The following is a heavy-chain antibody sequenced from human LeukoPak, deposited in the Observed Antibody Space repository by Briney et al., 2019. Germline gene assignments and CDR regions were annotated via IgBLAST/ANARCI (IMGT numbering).Heavy chain of an antibody. CDR3: ARPIEPYGSGSYSSYYYGMDV. V-gene: IGHV1-69*13. CDR2: IIPIFGTA. J-gene: IGHJ6*02. D-gene: IGHD3-10*01. CDR1: GGTFSSYA. Sequence: GASVKVSCKASGGTFSSYAISWVRQAPGQGLEWMGGIIPIFGTANYAQKFQGRVTITADESTSTAYMELSSLRSEDTAVYYCARPIEPYGSGSYSSYYYGMDVWGQGTTVTVS.